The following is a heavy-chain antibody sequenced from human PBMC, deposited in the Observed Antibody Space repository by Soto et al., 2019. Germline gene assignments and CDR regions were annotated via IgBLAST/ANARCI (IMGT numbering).Heavy chain of an antibody. Sequence: TGGSLRLSCAASGFTFSSYAMSWVRQAPGKGLEWVSAISGSGGSTYYADSVKGRFTISRDNSKNTLYLQMNSLRAEDTAVYYCAKDRAYCGGDCYSPEAPDYWGQGTLVTVSS. D-gene: IGHD2-21*02. CDR3: AKDRAYCGGDCYSPEAPDY. V-gene: IGHV3-23*01. CDR1: GFTFSSYA. CDR2: ISGSGGST. J-gene: IGHJ4*02.